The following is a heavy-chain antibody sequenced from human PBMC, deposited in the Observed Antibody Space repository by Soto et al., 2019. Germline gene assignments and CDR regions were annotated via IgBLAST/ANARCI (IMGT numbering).Heavy chain of an antibody. J-gene: IGHJ4*02. CDR2: ISYDGSNK. CDR3: ARGTYYYDSSGQWIDY. V-gene: IGHV3-30-3*01. CDR1: GFTFSSYA. D-gene: IGHD3-22*01. Sequence: PGGSLRLSCAASGFTFSSYAMHWVRQAPGKGLEWVAVISYDGSNKYYADSVKGRFTISRDNSKNTLYLQMNSLRAEDTAVYYCARGTYYYDSSGQWIDYWGQGTLVTVSS.